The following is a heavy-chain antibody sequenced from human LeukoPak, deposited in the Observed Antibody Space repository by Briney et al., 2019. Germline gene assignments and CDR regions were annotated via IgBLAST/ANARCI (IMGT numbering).Heavy chain of an antibody. Sequence: SETLSLTCAVYGESFGAYFWNWIRQAPGKPLEYIGEINHRGSSHYNPSLKTRVTLSVDTSKNQFSLKLTSVTAADTAVYFCAGGSSFDGYCSAGACDAGYYDSWGQGTPVTVSS. CDR3: AGGSSFDGYCSAGACDAGYYDS. D-gene: IGHD2-15*01. CDR1: GESFGAYF. V-gene: IGHV4-34*01. CDR2: INHRGSS. J-gene: IGHJ4*02.